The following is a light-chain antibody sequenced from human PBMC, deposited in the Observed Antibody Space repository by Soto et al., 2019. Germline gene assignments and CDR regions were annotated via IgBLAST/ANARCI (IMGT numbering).Light chain of an antibody. Sequence: QLVLTQPPSVSGAPGQRVTISCTGSSSNIGAGYDVHWYQQLPGTAPKLLIYGNSNRPSGVPDRFSGSKSGTSASLAITGLQAEEGADYYCQSYDSSLSALFGGGTKLTVL. V-gene: IGLV1-40*01. J-gene: IGLJ3*02. CDR3: QSYDSSLSAL. CDR2: GNS. CDR1: SSNIGAGYD.